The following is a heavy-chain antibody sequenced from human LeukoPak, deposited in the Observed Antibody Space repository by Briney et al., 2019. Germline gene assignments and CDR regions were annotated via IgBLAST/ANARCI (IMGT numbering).Heavy chain of an antibody. V-gene: IGHV3-21*01. D-gene: IGHD3-10*01. J-gene: IGHJ3*02. CDR2: ISSSSSYI. CDR1: GFTFSSYS. Sequence: GGSLRLSCAASGFTFSSYSMNWVRQAPGKGLEWVSSISSSSSYIYYADSVKGRLTISRDNAKNSLYLQMNSLRAEDTAVYYCARVMVRGVIIRTFDIWGQGTMVTVSS. CDR3: ARVMVRGVIIRTFDI.